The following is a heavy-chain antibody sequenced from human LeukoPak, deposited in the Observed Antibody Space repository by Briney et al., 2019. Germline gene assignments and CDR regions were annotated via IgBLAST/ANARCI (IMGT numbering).Heavy chain of an antibody. Sequence: GESLKISCKGSGYSFTSYWISWVRQMPGKGLEWMGRIDPSDSYTNYSPSFQGHVTISADKSISTAYLQWSGLKASDTAMYYCARVGYGSDGFDPWGQGTLVTVSS. CDR1: GYSFTSYW. D-gene: IGHD5-12*01. V-gene: IGHV5-10-1*01. CDR2: IDPSDSYT. CDR3: ARVGYGSDGFDP. J-gene: IGHJ5*02.